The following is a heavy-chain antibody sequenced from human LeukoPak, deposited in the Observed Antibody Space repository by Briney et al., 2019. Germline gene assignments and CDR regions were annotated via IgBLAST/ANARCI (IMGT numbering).Heavy chain of an antibody. J-gene: IGHJ4*02. V-gene: IGHV1-18*01. CDR3: ARAEAGYSSGSFDY. D-gene: IGHD6-19*01. CDR2: ISAYNGNT. CDR1: GYTFTSYG. Sequence: VASVKVSCKASGYTFTSYGISWVRQAPGQGLEWMGWISAYNGNTNYAQKLQGRVTMTTDTSTSTAYMELRSLRSDDTAVYYCARAEAGYSSGSFDYWGQGTLVTVSS.